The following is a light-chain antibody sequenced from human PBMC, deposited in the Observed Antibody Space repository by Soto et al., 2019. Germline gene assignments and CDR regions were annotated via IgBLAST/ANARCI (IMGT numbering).Light chain of an antibody. V-gene: IGLV2-8*01. J-gene: IGLJ1*01. CDR1: SSDVGAYNY. CDR2: EVS. CDR3: TSYAGSNNLF. Sequence: QSVLTQPPSSSVSPGQSVTTSCTGTSSDVGAYNYVSWYQQHPGKAPKLMIYEVSKRPSEVPDRFSGYKSGNTSSLTVSGLQAEDAADYYCTSYAGSNNLFFGAGTKVTAL.